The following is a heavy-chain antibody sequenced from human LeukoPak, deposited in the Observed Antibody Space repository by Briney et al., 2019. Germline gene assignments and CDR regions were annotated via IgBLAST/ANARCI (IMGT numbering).Heavy chain of an antibody. D-gene: IGHD6-13*01. CDR2: IDPNSGGT. Sequence: ASVKVSCKASGYTFTGYYMHWVRQAPGQGLEWMGWIDPNSGGTNYAQKFQGRVTMTRDTSISTAYMELSRLRSDDTAVYYCARGRAAAVYFDYWGQGTLVTVSS. CDR1: GYTFTGYY. CDR3: ARGRAAAVYFDY. J-gene: IGHJ4*02. V-gene: IGHV1-2*02.